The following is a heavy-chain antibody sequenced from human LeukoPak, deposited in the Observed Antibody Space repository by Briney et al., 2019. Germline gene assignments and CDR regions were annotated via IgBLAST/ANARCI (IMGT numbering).Heavy chain of an antibody. CDR1: GFSFSSYW. D-gene: IGHD1-1*01. CDR3: SSAGAPTGTRWYLDL. CDR2: IGQDGSEK. Sequence: GGSLRLSCAASGFSFSSYWISWVRQAPGKGLEWVANIGQDGSEKKYVDSVKGRFTISRDNAKSSLYLQMNSLRAEDTAVYYCSSAGAPTGTRWYLDLWGRDTLVTVSS. V-gene: IGHV3-7*01. J-gene: IGHJ2*01.